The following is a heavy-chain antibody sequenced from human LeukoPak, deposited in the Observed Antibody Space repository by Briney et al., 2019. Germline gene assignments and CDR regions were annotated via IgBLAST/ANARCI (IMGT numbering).Heavy chain of an antibody. CDR2: INPNSGGT. CDR3: ARDPTTYYYDSSGYYSVGWFDP. Sequence: GASVKVSCKASGYTFTRYYMHWVRQAPGQGLEWMGWINPNSGGTNYPQKLQGRVTMTRDTSISTAYMELSRLRSDDTAVYYCARDPTTYYYDSSGYYSVGWFDPWGQGTLVTVSS. CDR1: GYTFTRYY. V-gene: IGHV1-2*02. J-gene: IGHJ5*02. D-gene: IGHD3-22*01.